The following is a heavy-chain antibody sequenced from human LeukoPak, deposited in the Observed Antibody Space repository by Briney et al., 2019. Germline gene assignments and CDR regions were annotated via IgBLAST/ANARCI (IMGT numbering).Heavy chain of an antibody. CDR3: ASDYYDSSGYN. D-gene: IGHD3-22*01. CDR1: GFTFSSYA. J-gene: IGHJ4*02. Sequence: GGSLRLSCAASGFTFSSYAMHWVRQAPGKGLEWVAVISYDGSNKYYADSVKGRFTISRDNSKNTLYLQMNSLRAEDTAVYYCASDYYDSSGYNWGQGTLVTVSS. V-gene: IGHV3-30-3*01. CDR2: ISYDGSNK.